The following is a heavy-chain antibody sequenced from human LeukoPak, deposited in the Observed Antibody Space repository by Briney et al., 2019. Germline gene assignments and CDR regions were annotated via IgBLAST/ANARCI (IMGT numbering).Heavy chain of an antibody. J-gene: IGHJ4*02. V-gene: IGHV3-23*01. CDR3: AKRPDRSYYDRTGYYYFDY. Sequence: GGSLRLSCATSGFTVSSNYMSWVRQAPGKGLEWVSSIGGLGGSTFYAVSVKGRFTISRDNSKNTLYLQMNSLRAEDTAVYYCAKRPDRSYYDRTGYYYFDYWGQGTLVTVSS. CDR1: GFTVSSNY. D-gene: IGHD3-22*01. CDR2: IGGLGGST.